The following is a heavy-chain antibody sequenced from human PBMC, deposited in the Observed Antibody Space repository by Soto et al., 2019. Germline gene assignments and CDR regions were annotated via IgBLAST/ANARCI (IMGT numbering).Heavy chain of an antibody. V-gene: IGHV3-7*02. Sequence: EVQLVESGGGLVQPGGSLRLSCAASGFTFSTYWMNWVRQAPGKGLEWVANIKEDGSEAYYVDSVKGRFTICTDNANKALYQXMNSLXXXXXXXXYSARDWGAPGRGSALGYYYHFGMDLWGQGTTVTVPS. J-gene: IGHJ6*02. CDR1: GFTFSTYW. D-gene: IGHD3-16*01. CDR2: IKEDGSEA. CDR3: ARDWGAPGRGSALGYYYHFGMDL.